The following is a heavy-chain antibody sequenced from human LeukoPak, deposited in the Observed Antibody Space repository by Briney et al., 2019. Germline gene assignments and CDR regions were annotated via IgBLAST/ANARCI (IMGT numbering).Heavy chain of an antibody. J-gene: IGHJ4*02. V-gene: IGHV3-11*01. CDR1: GFSFSDYY. CDR2: SSSSGSVI. CDR3: ARRLDILGPFDY. Sequence: PGGSLRLSCAASGFSFSDYYMSWIRLAPGKGLEWVSYSSSSGSVIYYADSVKGRFTISRDNAKKSLYLQMNSLRAEDTAVYYCARRLDILGPFDYWGQGTLVTVSS. D-gene: IGHD1-26*01.